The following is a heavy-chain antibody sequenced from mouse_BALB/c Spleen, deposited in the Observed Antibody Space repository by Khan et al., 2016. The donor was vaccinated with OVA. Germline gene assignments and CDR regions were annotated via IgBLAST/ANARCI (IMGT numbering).Heavy chain of an antibody. V-gene: IGHV9-4*02. D-gene: IGHD2-2*01. J-gene: IGHJ1*01. CDR1: GYTFTTAG. CDR3: ASGYGYGWYFDV. Sequence: QIQLVQSGPELKKPGETVRISCKASGYTFTTAGMQWVQKMPGKGLKWIGWINTHSGVPKYAEDFKGRFAFSLETSASTAYLQITNLKNEETATYCCASGYGYGWYFDVWGAGTTVTVSS. CDR2: INTHSGVP.